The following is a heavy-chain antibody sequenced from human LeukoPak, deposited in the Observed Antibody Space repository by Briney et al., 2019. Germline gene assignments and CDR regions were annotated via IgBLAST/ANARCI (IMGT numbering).Heavy chain of an antibody. CDR3: ARDRQINDFWCGYYSY. J-gene: IGHJ4*02. D-gene: IGHD3-3*01. CDR1: GGTFSSYA. CDR2: IIPIFGTA. V-gene: IGHV1-69*01. Sequence: GASVKVSCKASGGTFSSYAISWVRQAPGQGLEWMGGIIPIFGTANYAQQFQGRVTITADESTSTAYMELSSLRSEDTAVYYCARDRQINDFWCGYYSYWGQGTLVTVSS.